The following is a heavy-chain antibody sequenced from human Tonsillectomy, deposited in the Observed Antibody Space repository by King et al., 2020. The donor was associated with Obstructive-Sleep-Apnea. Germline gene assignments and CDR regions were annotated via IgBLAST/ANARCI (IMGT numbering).Heavy chain of an antibody. D-gene: IGHD3-22*01. J-gene: IGHJ4*02. CDR1: GFTVSSNY. CDR2: IYSGGST. Sequence: VQLVESGGGLVQPGGSLRLSCAASGFTVSSNYMSWVRQAPGKGLEWVSVIYSGGSTYYADSVKGRFTISRDTSKNTLYLQMNSLRAEDTAVYYCARENVLDSSGDYGGVYWGQGTLVTVSS. V-gene: IGHV3-66*01. CDR3: ARENVLDSSGDYGGVY.